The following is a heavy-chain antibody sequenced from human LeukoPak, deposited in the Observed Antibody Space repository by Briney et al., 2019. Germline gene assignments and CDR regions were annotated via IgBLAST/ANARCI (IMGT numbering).Heavy chain of an antibody. D-gene: IGHD2-2*01. V-gene: IGHV1-69*05. Sequence: ASVKVSCKASGGAFNSYAITWVRQAPGQGLEWMGGIIPIFGTANYAQKFQGRVTMTTDTSTSTAYLELRSLRSDDTAVYYCARSRCSDSTSCYYFFFFDSWGQGSLVTVSS. CDR3: ARSRCSDSTSCYYFFFFDS. CDR2: IIPIFGTA. CDR1: GGAFNSYA. J-gene: IGHJ4*02.